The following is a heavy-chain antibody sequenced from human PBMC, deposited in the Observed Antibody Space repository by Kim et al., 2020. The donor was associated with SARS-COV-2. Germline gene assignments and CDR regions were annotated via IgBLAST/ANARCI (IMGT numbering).Heavy chain of an antibody. D-gene: IGHD6-19*01. V-gene: IGHV4-59*01. CDR1: GGSISSYY. CDR2: IYYSGST. CDR3: ARDGIEVAGTYWYFDL. Sequence: SETLSLTCTVYGGSISSYYWSWIRQPPGKGLEWIGYIYYSGSTNYNPSLKSRVTMSVDTSKNQFSLKLSSVTAADTAVYYCARDGIEVAGTYWYFDLWGRGTLVTVSS. J-gene: IGHJ2*01.